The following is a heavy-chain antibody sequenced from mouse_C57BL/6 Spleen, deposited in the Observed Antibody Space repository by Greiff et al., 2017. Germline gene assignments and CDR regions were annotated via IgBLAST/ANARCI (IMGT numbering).Heavy chain of an antibody. CDR2: IYPRSGNT. D-gene: IGHD1-1*01. CDR1: GYTFTSYG. Sequence: QVRLQQSGAELARPGASVMLSCKACGYTFTSYGISWVKQRTGQGLEWIGEIYPRSGNTYYNEKFKGKATLTADKSSSTAYMELRSLTSEDSAVYFCARAPSGRSYDYYAMDYWGQGTSVTVSS. V-gene: IGHV1-81*01. CDR3: ARAPSGRSYDYYAMDY. J-gene: IGHJ4*01.